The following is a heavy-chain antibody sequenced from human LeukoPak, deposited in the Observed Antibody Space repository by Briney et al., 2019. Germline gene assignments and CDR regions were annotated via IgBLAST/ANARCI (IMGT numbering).Heavy chain of an antibody. CDR2: IYYSGST. D-gene: IGHD6-13*01. CDR1: GYSISSGYY. V-gene: IGHV4-38-2*02. CDR3: ARQGGGIAAAGNHNWFDP. J-gene: IGHJ5*02. Sequence: SETLSLTCTVSGYSISSGYYWGWIRQPPGKGLEWIGSIYYSGSTYYNPSLKSRVTISVDTSKNQFSLKLSSVTAADTAVYYCARQGGGIAAAGNHNWFDPWGQGTLVTVSS.